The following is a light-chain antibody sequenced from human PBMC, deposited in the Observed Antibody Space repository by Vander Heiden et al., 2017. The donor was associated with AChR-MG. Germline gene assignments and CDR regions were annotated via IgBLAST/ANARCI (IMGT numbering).Light chain of an antibody. CDR3: QHSYRSPYT. CDR1: QTIYNS. V-gene: IGKV1-39*01. J-gene: IGKJ2*01. CDR2: AAS. Sequence: DTEMTQSPSSLSASVGDRVTITCRASQTIYNSLIWFQQKPRMAPKLLIYAASTLQSGVPSMFSGSGSGTDFTLTISGLQPEDFATYFCQHSYRSPYTFGQGTKLEIK.